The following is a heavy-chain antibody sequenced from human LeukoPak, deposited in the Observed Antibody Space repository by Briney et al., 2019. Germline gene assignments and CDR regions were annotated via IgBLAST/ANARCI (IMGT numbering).Heavy chain of an antibody. CDR3: ARDRGSNDPIDY. CDR2: IWHDGKIK. V-gene: IGHV3-33*01. J-gene: IGHJ4*02. CDR1: GFSFSSYG. D-gene: IGHD2-15*01. Sequence: GRSLRLSCAGSGFSFSSYGMHWVRQAPGKGLEWVAVIWHDGKIKHYADSVKGRFTISRDNSKNTLYLEMNSLRAEDTAVFYCARDRGSNDPIDYWGQGTLVTVSS.